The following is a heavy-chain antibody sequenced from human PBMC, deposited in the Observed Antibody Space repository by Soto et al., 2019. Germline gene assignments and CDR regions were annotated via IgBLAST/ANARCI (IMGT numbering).Heavy chain of an antibody. D-gene: IGHD2-15*01. CDR1: GSTFDIYN. J-gene: IGHJ3*01. CDR3: ARDRSVVAGPHDAFAV. V-gene: IGHV3-21*01. Sequence: GGSLRLSCAASGSTFDIYNMNWVRQAPGKGLEWVASISSNSDYRYFADSVEGRFTISRDNAKNTLYLQMNSLRAEDTAVYYCARDRSVVAGPHDAFAVWGQGTMVTVSS. CDR2: ISSNSDYR.